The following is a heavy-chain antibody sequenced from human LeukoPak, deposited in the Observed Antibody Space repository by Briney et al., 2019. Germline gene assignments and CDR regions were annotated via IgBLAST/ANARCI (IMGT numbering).Heavy chain of an antibody. Sequence: GGSLRLSCAASGFTFSSYSMNWVRQAPGKGLEWVSSISSSSSYIHYADSVKGRFTISRDNAKNSLYLQMNSLRAEDTAVYYCARETGDYVWGSFDAFDIWGQGTMVTVSS. CDR3: ARETGDYVWGSFDAFDI. CDR2: ISSSSSYI. V-gene: IGHV3-21*01. J-gene: IGHJ3*02. D-gene: IGHD3-16*01. CDR1: GFTFSSYS.